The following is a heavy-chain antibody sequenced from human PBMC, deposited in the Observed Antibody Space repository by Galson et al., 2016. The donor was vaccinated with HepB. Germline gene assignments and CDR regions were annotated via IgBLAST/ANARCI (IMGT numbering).Heavy chain of an antibody. CDR1: GLTFGDYG. J-gene: IGHJ4*02. CDR3: SRDPFPLLYGGNSY. V-gene: IGHV3-49*03. D-gene: IGHD4-23*01. Sequence: SLRLSCAASGLTFGDYGMSWFRQAPGRGLERVGFIRSKAYGGTTEYAASVKGRFTISRDDSKSTAYLQMNSLKTEDTAVYYCSRDPFPLLYGGNSYWGQGTLVTVSS. CDR2: IRSKAYGGTT.